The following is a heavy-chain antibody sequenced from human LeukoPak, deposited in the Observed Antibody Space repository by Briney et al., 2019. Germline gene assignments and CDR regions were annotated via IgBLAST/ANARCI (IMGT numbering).Heavy chain of an antibody. CDR1: GFTFSSYW. V-gene: IGHV3-7*01. Sequence: PGGSLRLSCAASGFTFSSYWMSWVRQAPGKGLEWVANIKQDGSEKYYVDSVKGRFTISRDNAKNSLYLQMNSLRAEDTAVYYCARVNTKGRRYYYYMDVWGKGTTVTVSS. D-gene: IGHD1-1*01. CDR3: ARVNTKGRRYYYYMDV. J-gene: IGHJ6*03. CDR2: IKQDGSEK.